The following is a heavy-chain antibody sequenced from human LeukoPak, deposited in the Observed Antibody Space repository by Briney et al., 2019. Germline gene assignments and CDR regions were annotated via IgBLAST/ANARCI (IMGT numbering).Heavy chain of an antibody. CDR2: ISSSSTI. CDR1: GFTFSSYS. V-gene: IGHV3-48*04. Sequence: GGSLRLSCAASGFTFSSYSMNWVRQAPGKGLEWVSYISSSSTIYYADSVKGRFTISRDNAKNSLYLQMNSLRAEDTAVYYCARGGDGYNLITIYFDYWGQGTLVTVSS. J-gene: IGHJ4*02. CDR3: ARGGDGYNLITIYFDY. D-gene: IGHD5-24*01.